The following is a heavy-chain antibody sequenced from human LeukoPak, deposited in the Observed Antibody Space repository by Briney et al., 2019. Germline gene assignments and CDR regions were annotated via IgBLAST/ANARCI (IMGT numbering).Heavy chain of an antibody. V-gene: IGHV1-8*01. D-gene: IGHD2-2*01. J-gene: IGHJ5*02. CDR1: GYTFTSYD. Sequence: GAAVKVSCKGSGYTFTSYDINGVRQAAGQGGEGMGWMNPNSGNTGYAQKFQGRATMTRNTSTSTAYMELSSLRSEDTAVYYCARAPWSSSSWPYNWFDPWGQGTLVTVSS. CDR2: MNPNSGNT. CDR3: ARAPWSSSSWPYNWFDP.